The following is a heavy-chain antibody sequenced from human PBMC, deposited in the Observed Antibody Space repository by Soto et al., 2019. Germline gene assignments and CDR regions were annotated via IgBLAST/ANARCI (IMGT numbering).Heavy chain of an antibody. V-gene: IGHV3-30*04. D-gene: IGHD2-15*01. CDR2: MSYDGFNK. CDR3: ARYPTAAAFDI. CDR1: GFTLSDFA. Sequence: PGGSLRLSCAASGFTLSDFAMHWVRQAPGKGLEWLAFMSYDGFNKYYADSVKGRFTISRDNFKDTLFLQMNTLRADDTAMYYCARYPTAAAFDIWGQGTMVTVSS. J-gene: IGHJ3*02.